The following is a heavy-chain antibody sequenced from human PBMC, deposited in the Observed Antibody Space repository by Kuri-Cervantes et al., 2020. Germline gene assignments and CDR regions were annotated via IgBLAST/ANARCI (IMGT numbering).Heavy chain of an antibody. CDR3: ATRIAAAGPTPFDY. CDR2: MNPNSGNT. CDR1: GYAFTSYD. Sequence: ASVKVSCKASGYAFTSYDINWVRQATGQGLEWMGWMNPNSGNTGYAQKFQGRVTMTRNTSINTAYMELSSLRSEDTAVYYCATRIAAAGPTPFDYWGQGTLVTVSS. V-gene: IGHV1-8*01. J-gene: IGHJ4*02. D-gene: IGHD6-13*01.